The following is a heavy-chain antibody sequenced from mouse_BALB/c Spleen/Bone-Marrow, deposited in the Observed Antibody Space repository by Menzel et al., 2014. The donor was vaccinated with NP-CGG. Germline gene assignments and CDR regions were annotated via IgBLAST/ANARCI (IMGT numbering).Heavy chain of an antibody. CDR3: ARHEGGEMGFDY. CDR2: FYPGSGSI. Sequence: VQLVESGAGLVKPGASVKLSCKASGYTFTEYIIHWVKQRSGQGLEWIGWFYPGSGSIKYNEKFKDKATLTADKSSSTVYMELRRLTSEDSAVYFCARHEGGEMGFDYWGQGTTLTVSS. D-gene: IGHD2-3*01. V-gene: IGHV1-62-2*01. CDR1: GYTFTEYI. J-gene: IGHJ2*01.